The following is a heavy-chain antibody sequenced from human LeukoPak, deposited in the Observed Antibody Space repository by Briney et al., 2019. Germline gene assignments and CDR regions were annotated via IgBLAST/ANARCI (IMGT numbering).Heavy chain of an antibody. V-gene: IGHV4-59*08. D-gene: IGHD3-10*01. J-gene: IGHJ6*03. CDR1: GDSITASY. Sequence: PSETLSLTCTVSGDSITASYWSWIRQPPGKGLQWIAYIFHSGTTKYNPSLKTRVTISLDTFKSQFSLRLTSVTAADTAVYYCARHSYFYGSGDMDAWGKGTSVIVSS. CDR2: IFHSGTT. CDR3: ARHSYFYGSGDMDA.